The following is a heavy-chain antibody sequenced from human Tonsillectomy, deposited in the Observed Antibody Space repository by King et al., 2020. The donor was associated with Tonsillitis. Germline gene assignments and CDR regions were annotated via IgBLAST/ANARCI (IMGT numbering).Heavy chain of an antibody. D-gene: IGHD3-10*01. CDR2: FDPKDGER. V-gene: IGHV1-24*01. Sequence: QLVQSGAEVKKPGASVKVSCKVSGYTLAELSMHWVRQAPGRGLEWMGTFDPKDGERIYAQKFQGRVTMTEDTSTDTAYMELSSLRSEDTAVYYCATFFEWFGQHTPPNYYYYGMDVWGQGPTVTVSS. CDR3: ATFFEWFGQHTPPNYYYYGMDV. CDR1: GYTLAELS. J-gene: IGHJ6*02.